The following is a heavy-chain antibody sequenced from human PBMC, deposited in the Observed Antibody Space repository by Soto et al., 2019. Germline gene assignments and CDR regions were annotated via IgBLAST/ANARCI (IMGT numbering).Heavy chain of an antibody. J-gene: IGHJ6*02. Sequence: VQLVESGGGVGQPGRSLRVSCAASGFTFSVYGMHWVRQAPGKGLEWVAIMSYDGTTDYYADSVKGRFTISRDNSRYTLYLQMNSLRAEDTAVYYCARSGDTNPYYYHALDVWGQGTTVTVSS. CDR1: GFTFSVYG. V-gene: IGHV3-33*03. CDR3: ARSGDTNPYYYHALDV. CDR2: MSYDGTTD. D-gene: IGHD3-10*01.